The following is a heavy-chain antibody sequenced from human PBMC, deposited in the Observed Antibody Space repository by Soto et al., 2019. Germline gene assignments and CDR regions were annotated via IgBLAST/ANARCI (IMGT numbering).Heavy chain of an antibody. CDR1: GYSFTLYW. J-gene: IGHJ6*02. CDR3: ASYSSGWDANYYYGMDV. CDR2: IYPGDSNT. Sequence: EVQLVQSGAEVKKPGESLKISCKGSGYSFTLYWIGWVRQMSGKGLEWMGIIYPGDSNTRYSPSFQGQVTISADKSINTAYLQWSSLKASDTAIYYCASYSSGWDANYYYGMDVWGQGTTVTVSS. V-gene: IGHV5-51*03. D-gene: IGHD6-19*01.